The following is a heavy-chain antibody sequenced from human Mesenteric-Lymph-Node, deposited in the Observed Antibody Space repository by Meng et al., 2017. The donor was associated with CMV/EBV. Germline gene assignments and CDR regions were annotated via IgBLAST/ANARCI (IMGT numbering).Heavy chain of an antibody. V-gene: IGHV4-34*01. Sequence: SQTLSLTCAVYGGSFNDYFWSWIRQPPGKGLEWLGEFNHRGSTNYNPSLKSRITISVETSKNQFSLKLTSVTAADTAVYYCALDILTGYYIYWGQGTLVTVSS. CDR2: FNHRGST. J-gene: IGHJ4*02. D-gene: IGHD3-9*01. CDR1: GGSFNDYF. CDR3: ALDILTGYYIY.